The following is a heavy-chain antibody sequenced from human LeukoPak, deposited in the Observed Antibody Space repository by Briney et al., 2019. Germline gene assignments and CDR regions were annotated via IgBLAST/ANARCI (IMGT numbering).Heavy chain of an antibody. CDR3: AGSLAYCGGDCRLGDY. V-gene: IGHV3-66*01. CDR1: GFTFSIYD. Sequence: GGSLRLSCEASGFTFSIYDMYWVRQAPGKGLEWVSIIYSGGSTYYADSVKGRFTISRDSSKNIVYLQMNSLRAEDTAVYYCAGSLAYCGGDCRLGDYWGQGTLVTVSS. D-gene: IGHD2-21*02. CDR2: IYSGGST. J-gene: IGHJ4*02.